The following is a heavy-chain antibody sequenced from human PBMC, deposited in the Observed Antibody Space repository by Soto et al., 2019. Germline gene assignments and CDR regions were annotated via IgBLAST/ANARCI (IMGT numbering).Heavy chain of an antibody. D-gene: IGHD6-13*01. CDR1: GGSISSYY. J-gene: IGHJ4*02. CDR3: ARTSSWYYFDY. CDR2: IYYSGST. Sequence: SETLSLTCTVSGGSISSYYWSWIRQPPGKGLEWIGYIYYSGSTNYNPSLKSRVTISVDTSKNQFSLKLSSVTAADTAVYYCARTSSWYYFDYWGQGTLVTVSS. V-gene: IGHV4-59*08.